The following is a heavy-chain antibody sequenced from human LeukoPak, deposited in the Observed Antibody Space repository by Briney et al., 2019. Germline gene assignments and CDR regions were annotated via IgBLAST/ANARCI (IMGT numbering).Heavy chain of an antibody. D-gene: IGHD2-2*01. V-gene: IGHV4-34*01. CDR1: GGSFSDYY. J-gene: IGHJ5*02. CDR3: ARARRNCSSTSCSVWFDP. CDR2: INHSGST. Sequence: PSETLSLTCAVYGGSFSDYYWTWIRQPPGKGLEWIGEINHSGSTNYNPSLKSRVTISVDTSKNQFSLKLSSVTAADTAVYYCARARRNCSSTSCSVWFDPWGQGTLVTVSS.